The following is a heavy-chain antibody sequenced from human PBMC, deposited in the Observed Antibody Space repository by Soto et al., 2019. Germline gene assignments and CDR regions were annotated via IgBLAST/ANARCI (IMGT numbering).Heavy chain of an antibody. D-gene: IGHD1-26*01. CDR2: VYHSGTT. J-gene: IGHJ4*02. V-gene: IGHV4-59*01. CDR1: GVSITGSY. CDR3: AGDMPYGAGSLAGCDY. Sequence: SETLSLTCSVSGVSITGSYWSWIRQPPGRTLEWIGYVYHSGTTTYNPSLKSRVSISVDTSKNQFSLRLTSVIAADTAVYYCAGDMPYGAGSLAGCDYWGQGILVTVSS.